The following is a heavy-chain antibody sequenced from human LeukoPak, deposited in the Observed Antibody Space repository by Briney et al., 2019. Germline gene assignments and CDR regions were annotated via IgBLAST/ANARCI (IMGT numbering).Heavy chain of an antibody. CDR1: GGSVSSGSYY. V-gene: IGHV4-61*01. D-gene: IGHD5-18*01. J-gene: IGHJ5*02. CDR2: IYYSGST. Sequence: SETLSLTCTVSGGSVSSGSYYWSWIRQPPGKGLEWIGYIYYSGSTNYNPSLKSRVTISVDTPKNQFSLKLSSVTAADTAVYYCASYSYGLQDWFDPWGQGTLVTVSS. CDR3: ASYSYGLQDWFDP.